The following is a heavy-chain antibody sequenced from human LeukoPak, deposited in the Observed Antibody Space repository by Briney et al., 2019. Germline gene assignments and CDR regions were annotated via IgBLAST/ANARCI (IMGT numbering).Heavy chain of an antibody. CDR2: IYYSGST. J-gene: IGHJ5*02. V-gene: IGHV4-39*07. Sequence: ESGPTLVNPTQTLTLTCTFSGFSLSTHGEGVGWIRQPPGKGLEWICSIYYSGSTYYNPSLKSRVTISVDRSKNQFSLKLSSVTAADTAVYYCARVKYDYDSSRFDPWGQGTLVTVSS. D-gene: IGHD3-22*01. CDR1: GFSLSTHGEG. CDR3: ARVKYDYDSSRFDP.